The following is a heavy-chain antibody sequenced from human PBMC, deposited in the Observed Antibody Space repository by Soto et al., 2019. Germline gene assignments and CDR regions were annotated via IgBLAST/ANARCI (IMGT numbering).Heavy chain of an antibody. Sequence: EVQLVESGGGLVQPGGSLRLSCAASGFTFSSYSMNWVRQAPGKGLEWVSYISSSSSTIYYADSVKGRFTISRDNAKNYRDLQMKSLRDVDMAVYYCAREKGYNWLYYFDYWGQGTLVTVSS. CDR3: AREKGYNWLYYFDY. J-gene: IGHJ4*02. CDR2: ISSSSSTI. V-gene: IGHV3-48*02. CDR1: GFTFSSYS. D-gene: IGHD1-20*01.